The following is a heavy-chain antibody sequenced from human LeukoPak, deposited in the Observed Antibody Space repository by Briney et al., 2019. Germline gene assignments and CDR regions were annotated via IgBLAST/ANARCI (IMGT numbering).Heavy chain of an antibody. D-gene: IGHD5-24*01. J-gene: IGHJ5*02. CDR1: GGSISSSDYY. CDR3: ARDGGDGYNYGWFDP. V-gene: IGHV4-39*07. Sequence: SETLSLTCSVSGGSISSSDYYWGWIRQPPGKGLEWLGSIYYSGSSYYNPSLKSRVTISVDTSKNQFSLKLSSVTAADTAVYYCARDGGDGYNYGWFDPWGQGTLVTVSS. CDR2: IYYSGSS.